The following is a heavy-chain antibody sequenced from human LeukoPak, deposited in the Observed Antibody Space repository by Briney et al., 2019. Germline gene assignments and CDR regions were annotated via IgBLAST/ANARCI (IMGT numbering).Heavy chain of an antibody. Sequence: GGSLRLSCAASGFTFDDYAMHWVRQAPGKGLEWVSGISWNSGSIGYADPVKGRFTISRDNAKNSLYLQMNSLRAEDTALYYCAKDSGSYYHWFDPWGQGTLVTVSS. CDR3: AKDSGSYYHWFDP. D-gene: IGHD1-26*01. V-gene: IGHV3-9*01. CDR1: GFTFDDYA. CDR2: ISWNSGSI. J-gene: IGHJ5*02.